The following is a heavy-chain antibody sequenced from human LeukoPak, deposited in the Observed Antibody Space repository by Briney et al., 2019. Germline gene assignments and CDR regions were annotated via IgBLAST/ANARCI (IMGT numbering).Heavy chain of an antibody. CDR2: ISWNSGSI. J-gene: IGHJ4*02. CDR3: AKVSEGFDSGSYYPFWYFDY. Sequence: GGSLRLSCAASGFTFDDYAMHWVRQAPGKGLEWVSGISWNSGSIGYADSVKGRFTISRDNAKNSLYLQMNSLRAEDTALYYCAKVSEGFDSGSYYPFWYFDYWGQGTLVTVSS. CDR1: GFTFDDYA. V-gene: IGHV3-9*01. D-gene: IGHD3-10*01.